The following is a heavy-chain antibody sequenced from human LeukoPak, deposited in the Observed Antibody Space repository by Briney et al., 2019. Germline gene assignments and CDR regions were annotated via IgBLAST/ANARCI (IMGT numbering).Heavy chain of an antibody. CDR1: GFTFSSYA. CDR3: ALHRATYYYGSGSYFEPYYFDY. V-gene: IGHV3-23*01. CDR2: ISGSGGST. Sequence: GGSLRLSCAASGFTFSSYAMSWVRQAPGKGLERVSAISGSGGSTYYADSVKGRFTISRDNSKNTLYLQMNSLRAEDTAVYYCALHRATYYYGSGSYFEPYYFDYWGQGTLVTVSS. J-gene: IGHJ4*02. D-gene: IGHD3-10*01.